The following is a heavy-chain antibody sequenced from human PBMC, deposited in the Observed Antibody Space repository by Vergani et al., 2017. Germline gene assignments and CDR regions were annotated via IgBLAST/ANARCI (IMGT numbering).Heavy chain of an antibody. CDR2: INSDGSST. CDR3: VRVGVGTTDFDY. CDR1: GFTFSSYW. J-gene: IGHJ4*02. V-gene: IGHV3-74*01. D-gene: IGHD1-26*01. Sequence: EVQLVESGGGLVQPGGSLRLSCAASGFTFSSYWMHWVRQAPGKGLVWVSRINSDGSSTSYADSVKGRITISRDNAKNTLYLQMNRLRAEDTAVYYCVRVGVGTTDFDYWGQGTLVTVSS.